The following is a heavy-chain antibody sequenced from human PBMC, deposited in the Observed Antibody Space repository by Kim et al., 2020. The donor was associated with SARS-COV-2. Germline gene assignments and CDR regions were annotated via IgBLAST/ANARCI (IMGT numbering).Heavy chain of an antibody. J-gene: IGHJ4*02. Sequence: SETLSLTCTVSSDSISNYYWSWIRQPPGKGLEWIGYIYNTGSTNYNPSLKSRVTISVDTSKNQFSLKLTSVTAADTAVYYCARKTSISWYFDYWGQGALVTVSS. CDR3: ARKTSISWYFDY. CDR2: IYNTGST. CDR1: SDSISNYY. V-gene: IGHV4-59*13. D-gene: IGHD6-13*01.